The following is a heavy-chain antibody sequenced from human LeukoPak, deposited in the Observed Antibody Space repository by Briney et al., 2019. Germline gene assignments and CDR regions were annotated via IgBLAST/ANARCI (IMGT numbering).Heavy chain of an antibody. J-gene: IGHJ3*02. V-gene: IGHV1-2*02. Sequence: ASVKVSCKASGYTFTGYYMHWVRQAPGQGLEWMGWINPNSGGTNYAQKFQGRVTMTRDMSISTAYMELSRLRSDDTAVYYCARDHPTAWELLQAFDIWGQGTMVTVSS. CDR2: INPNSGGT. CDR1: GYTFTGYY. CDR3: ARDHPTAWELLQAFDI. D-gene: IGHD1-26*01.